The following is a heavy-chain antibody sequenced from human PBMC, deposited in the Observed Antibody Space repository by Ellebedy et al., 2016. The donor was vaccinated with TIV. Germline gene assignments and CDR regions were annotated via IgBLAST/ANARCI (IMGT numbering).Heavy chain of an antibody. V-gene: IGHV3-11*01. Sequence: GGSLRFSXAASGFTFSDYYMNWIRQAPGKGLEWVSYISGSGSTIYYADSVKGRFTISRDNAKNSLYLQMNSLRAEDTAVYYCAREGSGNFYYFQYWGQGTLVTVSS. D-gene: IGHD1-26*01. CDR1: GFTFSDYY. CDR2: ISGSGSTI. J-gene: IGHJ4*02. CDR3: AREGSGNFYYFQY.